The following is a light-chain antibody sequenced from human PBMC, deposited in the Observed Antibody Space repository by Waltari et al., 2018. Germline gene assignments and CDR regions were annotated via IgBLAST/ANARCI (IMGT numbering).Light chain of an antibody. Sequence: QSALTQPASVSGSPGQSITISCTGTSSDVGSHNLVSWYHQHPGKAPKLMIYEVSKRPSGVSNRFSGSRSGNPASLTISGLQAEDEADYYCCSHAGSSTVVFGGGTKLTVL. CDR1: SSDVGSHNL. J-gene: IGLJ2*01. V-gene: IGLV2-23*02. CDR2: EVS. CDR3: CSHAGSSTVV.